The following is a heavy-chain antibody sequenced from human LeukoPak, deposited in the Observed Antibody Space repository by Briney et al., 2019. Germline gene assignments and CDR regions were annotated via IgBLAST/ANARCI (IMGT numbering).Heavy chain of an antibody. CDR2: IYYSGST. CDR3: ARGLGGGRYYYDSSGYRIDY. Sequence: SETLSLTCTVSGGSVSSGSYYWSWIRQPPGKGLEWIGDIYYSGSTNYNPSLKSRVTISVDTSKNQFSLKLSSVTAADTAVYYCARGLGGGRYYYDSSGYRIDYWGQGTLVTVSS. V-gene: IGHV4-61*01. J-gene: IGHJ4*02. CDR1: GGSVSSGSYY. D-gene: IGHD3-22*01.